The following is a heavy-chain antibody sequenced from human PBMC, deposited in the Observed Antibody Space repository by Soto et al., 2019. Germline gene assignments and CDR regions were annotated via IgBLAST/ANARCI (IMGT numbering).Heavy chain of an antibody. CDR3: ARETGTMIGEH. Sequence: QFQLVQSGAEVKKPGSSLKFSCKASGGTFSSYTISWVRQAPGQGLEWMGRIIPILGIANYAQKFQGRVTITADKSTSTAYMELISLRAEATALYYCARETGTMIGEHWGQGTLVTVSS. CDR1: GGTFSSYT. D-gene: IGHD3-10*02. J-gene: IGHJ1*01. V-gene: IGHV1-69*02. CDR2: IIPILGIA.